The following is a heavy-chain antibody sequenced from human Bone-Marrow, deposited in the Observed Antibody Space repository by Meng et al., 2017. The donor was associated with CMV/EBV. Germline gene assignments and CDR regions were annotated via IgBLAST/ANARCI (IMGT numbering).Heavy chain of an antibody. J-gene: IGHJ4*02. D-gene: IGHD2-2*01. CDR2: ISTYNGDT. V-gene: IGHV1-18*01. CDR3: ARHYCSSTTCYGYFDY. CDR1: GYTFMGYG. Sequence: ASVKVSCKASGYTFMGYGMSWVRLAPGQGLEWMGWISTYNGDTNYAQKLQGRVTMTTDTSTSTVYMELRSLRSDDTAVYYRARHYCSSTTCYGYFDYWGQGTLVTVSS.